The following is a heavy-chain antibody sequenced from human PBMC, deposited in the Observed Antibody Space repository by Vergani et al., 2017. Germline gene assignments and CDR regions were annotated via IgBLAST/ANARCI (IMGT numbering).Heavy chain of an antibody. CDR1: GFTFNQYG. CDR2: TWYDGNNK. Sequence: QVQLVESVGGVVQPGRSLRLSCAASGFTFNQYGMHWVRQAPGKGLEWVAVTWYDGNNKQYADSVKGRFTISRDNSKSTMYLQMNSRRDEDTGVYYCARDLRLLYNRFDPWGQGNLVTVSS. CDR3: ARDLRLLYNRFDP. J-gene: IGHJ5*02. V-gene: IGHV3-33*01. D-gene: IGHD1-14*01.